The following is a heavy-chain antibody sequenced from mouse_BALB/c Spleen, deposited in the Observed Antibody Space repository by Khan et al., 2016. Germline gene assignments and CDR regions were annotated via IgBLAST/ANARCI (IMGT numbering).Heavy chain of an antibody. Sequence: EVELVESGGGLVQPGGSMKLSCVASGFTFSNYWMNWVRQSPEKGLAWVAEIRLKSNNYATHYAASVKGRFTISRDDSKSRVYLQMNNLRAEDSGVYFCTTGFAYWGEGTLVTVSA. V-gene: IGHV6-6*02. J-gene: IGHJ3*01. CDR2: IRLKSNNYAT. CDR3: TTGFAY. CDR1: GFTFSNYW.